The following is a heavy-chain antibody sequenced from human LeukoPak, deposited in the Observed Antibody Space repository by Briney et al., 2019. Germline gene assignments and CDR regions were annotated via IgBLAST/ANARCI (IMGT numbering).Heavy chain of an antibody. D-gene: IGHD6-19*01. J-gene: IGHJ3*02. V-gene: IGHV4-34*01. CDR1: GGSFSGYY. Sequence: TSETLSLTCAVYGGSFSGYYWSWIRQPPGKGLEWIGEINHSGSTNYNPSLKSRVTISVDTSRNQFSLKLSSVTAADTAVYYCARKYSSGWPPARAFDIWGQGTMVTVSS. CDR3: ARKYSSGWPPARAFDI. CDR2: INHSGST.